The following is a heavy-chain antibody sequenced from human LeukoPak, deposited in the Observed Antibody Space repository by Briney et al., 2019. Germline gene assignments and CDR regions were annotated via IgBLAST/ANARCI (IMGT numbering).Heavy chain of an antibody. Sequence: GGSLRLSCAASGFTFSSYEMNWVRQAPGKGLEWVSYISSSGSTIYYADSVKGRFTISRDNAKNSLYLQMNSLRAEDTAVYYCARDLEQWLSMWYYFDYWGQGTLVTVSS. D-gene: IGHD6-19*01. V-gene: IGHV3-48*03. CDR2: ISSSGSTI. CDR1: GFTFSSYE. CDR3: ARDLEQWLSMWYYFDY. J-gene: IGHJ4*02.